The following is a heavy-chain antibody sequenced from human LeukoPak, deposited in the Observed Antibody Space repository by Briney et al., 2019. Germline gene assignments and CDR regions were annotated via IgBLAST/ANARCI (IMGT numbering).Heavy chain of an antibody. D-gene: IGHD1-26*01. Sequence: ASVNVSCKATGYTFTSYAMHWVRQAPGQRLEWMGWINAGDGNTKYSQKFQGRVTITRDTSASTAYMELSSLRSDDTAVYYCARGKGATKCMDVWGKGTTVTVSS. CDR3: ARGKGATKCMDV. CDR2: INAGDGNT. V-gene: IGHV1-3*01. J-gene: IGHJ6*03. CDR1: GYTFTSYA.